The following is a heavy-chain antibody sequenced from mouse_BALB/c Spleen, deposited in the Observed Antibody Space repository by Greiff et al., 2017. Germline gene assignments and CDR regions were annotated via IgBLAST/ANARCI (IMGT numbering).Heavy chain of an antibody. D-gene: IGHD1-1*01. J-gene: IGHJ1*01. V-gene: IGHV6-6*02. CDR3: TYYYGSSYDWYFDV. CDR2: IRLKSNNYAT. CDR1: GFTFSNYW. Sequence: EVHLVESGGGLVQPGGSMKLSCVASGFTFSNYWMNWVRQSPEKGLEWVAEIRLKSNNYATHYAESVKGRFTISRDDSKSSVYLQMNNLRAEDTGIYYCTYYYGSSYDWYFDVWGAGTTVTVSS.